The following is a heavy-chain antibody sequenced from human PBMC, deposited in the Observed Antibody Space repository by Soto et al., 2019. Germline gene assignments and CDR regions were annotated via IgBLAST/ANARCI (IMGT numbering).Heavy chain of an antibody. CDR3: ARDGPDDYASRMDV. V-gene: IGHV3-53*04. CDR1: GIPVSSNY. Sequence: EVQLVESGGGLVQPGGSLRLSCVASGIPVSSNYMTWVRQAPGKGLEWESVLHSGGDTYYANSVKGRFTISRHDTTNTLFLQMNSLTAEDTVVYYCARDGPDDYASRMDVWGQGTTVTVSS. D-gene: IGHD2-2*01. J-gene: IGHJ6*02. CDR2: LHSGGDT.